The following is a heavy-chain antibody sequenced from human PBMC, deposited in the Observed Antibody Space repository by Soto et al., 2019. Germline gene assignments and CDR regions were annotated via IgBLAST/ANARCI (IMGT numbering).Heavy chain of an antibody. CDR1: GGTFSSYA. V-gene: IGHV1-69*13. Sequence: XSVKVSCKASGGTFSSYAISWVRQAPGQGLEWMGGIIPIFGTANYAQKFQGRVTITADESTSTAYMELSSLRSEDTAVYYCARDFSYVHSGSYYMGYWGQGTLVTVSS. CDR3: ARDFSYVHSGSYYMGY. J-gene: IGHJ4*02. CDR2: IIPIFGTA. D-gene: IGHD1-26*01.